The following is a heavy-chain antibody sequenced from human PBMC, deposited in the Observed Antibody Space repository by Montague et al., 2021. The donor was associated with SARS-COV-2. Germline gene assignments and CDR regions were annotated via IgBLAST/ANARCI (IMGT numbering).Heavy chain of an antibody. CDR3: TRDRDYGDYLNWFNP. D-gene: IGHD4-17*01. Sequence: SLSLSCAASGFTISSFWMSWVRQAPGKGLEWVANIRQDGSDKYYVDSVRGRFTISRDNAKNSLYLQMSSLRAEDTGVYYCTRDRDYGDYLNWFNPWGQGTLVTVSS. CDR2: IRQDGSDK. CDR1: GFTISSFW. V-gene: IGHV3-7*01. J-gene: IGHJ5*02.